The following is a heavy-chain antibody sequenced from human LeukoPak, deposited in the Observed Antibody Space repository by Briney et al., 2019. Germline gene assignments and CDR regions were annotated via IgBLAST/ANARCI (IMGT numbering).Heavy chain of an antibody. CDR1: GFTFDDYT. CDR2: ISWDGGST. CDR3: AKDLRDGYNYVAFDY. D-gene: IGHD5-24*01. V-gene: IGHV3-43*01. Sequence: GGSLRLSCAASGFTFDDYTMHWVRQAPGKGLEWVSLISWDGGSTYYADSVKGRFTISRDNSKNSLYLQMNSLRTEDTALYYCAKDLRDGYNYVAFDYWGQGTLVTVSS. J-gene: IGHJ4*02.